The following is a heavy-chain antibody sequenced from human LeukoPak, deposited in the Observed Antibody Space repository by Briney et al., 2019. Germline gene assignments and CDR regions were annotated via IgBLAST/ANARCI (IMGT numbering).Heavy chain of an antibody. CDR2: IKQEGGEK. CDR3: VRDKIAGATKNDF. D-gene: IGHD1-26*01. CDR1: GGSISSGDYY. J-gene: IGHJ4*02. Sequence: PSETLSLTCTVSGGSISSGDYYWSWVRQAPGKGPEWVANIKQEGGEKYYVDSVKGRFTISRDNAQNSLYLHMNSLRAEDTAVYYCVRDKIAGATKNDFWGQGILVTVSS. V-gene: IGHV3-7*03.